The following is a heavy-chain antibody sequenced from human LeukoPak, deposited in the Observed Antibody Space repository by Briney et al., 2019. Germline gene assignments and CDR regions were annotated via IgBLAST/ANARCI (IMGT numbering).Heavy chain of an antibody. J-gene: IGHJ4*02. Sequence: ASVKVSCKASGYTFTGYYMHWVRQAPGQGLEWMGWINPNSGGTNYAQKFQGRVTMTRDTSISTAYMELSRLRSDDTAVYYCARADNWNDGNFGYWGQGTLVTVSS. CDR1: GYTFTGYY. V-gene: IGHV1-2*02. CDR3: ARADNWNDGNFGY. CDR2: INPNSGGT. D-gene: IGHD1-1*01.